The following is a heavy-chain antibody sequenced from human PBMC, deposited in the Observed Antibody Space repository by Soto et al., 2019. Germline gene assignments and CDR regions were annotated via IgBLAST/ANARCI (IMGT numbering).Heavy chain of an antibody. D-gene: IGHD4-17*01. CDR3: AKDYGDGGVVDY. V-gene: IGHV3-30*18. CDR1: GFTFSSYG. J-gene: IGHJ4*02. CDR2: ISYDGSNK. Sequence: QVQLVESGGGVVQPGRSLRLSCAASGFTFSSYGMHWVRQAPGKGLEWVAVISYDGSNKYYADSVKGRFTISRDNSKNRVYLQMNSLRAEDTAVYYCAKDYGDGGVVDYWGQGTLVTVSS.